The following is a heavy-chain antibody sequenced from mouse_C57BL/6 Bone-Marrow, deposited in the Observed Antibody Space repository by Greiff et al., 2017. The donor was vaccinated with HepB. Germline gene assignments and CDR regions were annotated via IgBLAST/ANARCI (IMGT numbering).Heavy chain of an antibody. Sequence: VQLQQSGAELVRPGASVKLSCTASGFNIKDDYMHWVKQRPEQGLEWIGWIDPANGDTEYASKFQGKATITAYTSSNTAYLQLSSLTSEDTAVYYCTWSYGKGGCDYWGQGTTLTVSS. CDR3: TWSYGKGGCDY. CDR2: IDPANGDT. D-gene: IGHD1-1*01. V-gene: IGHV14-4*01. CDR1: GFNIKDDY. J-gene: IGHJ2*01.